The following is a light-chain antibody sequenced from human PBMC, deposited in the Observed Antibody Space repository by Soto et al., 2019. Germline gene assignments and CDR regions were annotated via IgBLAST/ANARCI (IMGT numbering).Light chain of an antibody. V-gene: IGKV1-5*01. CDR2: AAS. CDR1: QSISSW. J-gene: IGKJ4*01. CDR3: HQRDNWPPT. Sequence: IQMTQSPSSLSASVGDRVTITCRASQSISSWLAWYQQKPGKVPKRLIFAASSLQTGVPSRFSANGIGTEFTLTISSLQPEDFAVYYCHQRDNWPPTFGGGTKVDIK.